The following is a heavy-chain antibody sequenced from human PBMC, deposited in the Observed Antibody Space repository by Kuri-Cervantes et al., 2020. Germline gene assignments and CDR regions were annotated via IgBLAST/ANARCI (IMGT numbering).Heavy chain of an antibody. J-gene: IGHJ3*02. CDR3: ARRDHDYDGSDFIRGALDT. D-gene: IGHD3-22*01. Sequence: GSLRLSCAVSGGSISSSNWWSWVRQPPGKGLEWIGEIYHSGSTNYNPSLKSRVTISVDKSKNQFSLKLSSVTAADTAMYYCARRDHDYDGSDFIRGALDTWGQGTMVTVSS. CDR1: GGSISSSNW. CDR2: IYHSGST. V-gene: IGHV4-4*02.